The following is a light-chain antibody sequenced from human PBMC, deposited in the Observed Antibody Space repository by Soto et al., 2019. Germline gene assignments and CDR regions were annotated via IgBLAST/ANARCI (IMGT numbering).Light chain of an antibody. J-gene: IGLJ1*01. V-gene: IGLV1-40*01. CDR2: GNN. CDR1: SSNIGAGYD. Sequence: QTVVTQPPSVSGAPGQRVTISCTGSSSNIGAGYDVHWYQQLPGTAPKLLIYGNNNRPSGVPDRFAGSKSGTSASLAITGLQAEDEADYYSQSYDNSLTYVFGTGTKLTVL. CDR3: QSYDNSLTYV.